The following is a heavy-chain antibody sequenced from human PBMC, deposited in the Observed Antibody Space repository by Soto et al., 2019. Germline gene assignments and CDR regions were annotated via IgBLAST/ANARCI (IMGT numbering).Heavy chain of an antibody. CDR2: LIPMFGTT. CDR1: GGTFSSYS. Sequence: QVQLVQSGAEVKTPGSSVKVSCKASGGTFSSYSINWVRQAPGQGLEWMGRLIPMFGTTDYAQRFQGRVTTKFGITDTPKRSRDSLPCTANIAPTPPPMEAMTLSRGTPAVYSGASSVLRTFLRFCERQLWGQGPVVSVS. CDR3: PMEAMTLSRGTPAVYSGASSVLRTFLRFCERQL. J-gene: IGHJ4*02. V-gene: IGHV1-69*18. D-gene: IGHD1-20*01.